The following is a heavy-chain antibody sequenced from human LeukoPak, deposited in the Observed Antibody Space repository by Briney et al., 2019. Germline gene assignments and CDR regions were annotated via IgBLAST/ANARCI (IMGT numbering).Heavy chain of an antibody. D-gene: IGHD2-15*01. Sequence: GGSLRLSCVASGVSLSGYWMYWVRQAPGKGLMYISRNNGDGSTTNYADVVKGRFTMSRDNVKNTLYPQMNSLRVEDTAVYYCARDPRNVGLAPWGQGTLVTVSS. CDR3: ARDPRNVGLAP. CDR1: GVSLSGYW. J-gene: IGHJ5*02. CDR2: NNGDGSTT. V-gene: IGHV3-74*01.